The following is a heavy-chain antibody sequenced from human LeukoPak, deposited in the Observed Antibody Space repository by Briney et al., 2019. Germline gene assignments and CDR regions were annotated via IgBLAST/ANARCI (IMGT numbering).Heavy chain of an antibody. V-gene: IGHV4-34*01. CDR2: INHSGST. CDR3: ARVTRGYSGYDFVRYYYYGMDV. J-gene: IGHJ6*02. Sequence: PSETLSLTCAVYGGSFSGYYWSWIRQPPGKGLEWIGEINHSGSTNYNPSLKGRVTISVDTSKNQFSLKLSSVTAADTAVYYCARVTRGYSGYDFVRYYYYGMDVWGQGTTVTVSS. CDR1: GGSFSGYY. D-gene: IGHD5-12*01.